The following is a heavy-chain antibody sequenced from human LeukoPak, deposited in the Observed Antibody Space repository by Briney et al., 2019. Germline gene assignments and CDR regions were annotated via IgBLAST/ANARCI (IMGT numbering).Heavy chain of an antibody. V-gene: IGHV3-15*01. D-gene: IGHD5-24*01. CDR3: TTGEMATSVDAFDI. CDR1: GFTFSNAW. Sequence: GGSLRLSCAASGFTFSNAWMRWVRQAPGKGLEWVGRIKSKTDGGTTDYAAPVKGRFTISRDDSKNTLYLQMNSLKTEDTAVYYCTTGEMATSVDAFDIWGQGTMVTVSS. CDR2: IKSKTDGGTT. J-gene: IGHJ3*02.